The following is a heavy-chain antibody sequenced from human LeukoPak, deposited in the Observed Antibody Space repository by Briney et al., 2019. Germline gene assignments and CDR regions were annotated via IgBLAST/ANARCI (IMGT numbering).Heavy chain of an antibody. CDR3: ARDVLLEY. Sequence: SETLSLTCAVYGGSFSGYYWSWIRQPPGKGLEWIGEINHSGSTNYNPSLKSRVTISVDTSKNQFSLKLSSVTAADTAVYYCARDVLLEYWGQGTLVTVSS. J-gene: IGHJ4*02. CDR2: INHSGST. D-gene: IGHD3-10*01. CDR1: GGSFSGYY. V-gene: IGHV4-34*01.